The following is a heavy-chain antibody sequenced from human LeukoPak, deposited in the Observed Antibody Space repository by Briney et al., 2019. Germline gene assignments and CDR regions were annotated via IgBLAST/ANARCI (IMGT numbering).Heavy chain of an antibody. D-gene: IGHD2-2*01. V-gene: IGHV3-13*01. CDR3: TRGHCSSNRCPTGDYYNYGLDV. Sequence: GGSLRLSCAASGFTFNSYDMHWVRQSIGGGLEWVSGIGPGGETHYPDSVKGRFTISREVAKNSLYLQMNSLRAADTAVYYCTRGHCSSNRCPTGDYYNYGLDVWGQGTTVTVSS. J-gene: IGHJ6*02. CDR2: IGPGGET. CDR1: GFTFNSYD.